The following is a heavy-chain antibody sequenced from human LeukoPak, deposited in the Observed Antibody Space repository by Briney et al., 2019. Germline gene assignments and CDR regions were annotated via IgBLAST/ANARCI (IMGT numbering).Heavy chain of an antibody. CDR1: GGSISSASYY. CDR2: IYHSGST. J-gene: IGHJ6*03. V-gene: IGHV4-61*02. Sequence: SETLSLTCTVSGGSISSASYYWSWIRQPAGKGLEWIGCIYHSGSTYYNPSLKSRVTISVDTSKNQFSLKLSSVTAADTAVYYCARVPVYYDSSGYYSKPYYMDVWGKGTTVTVSS. D-gene: IGHD3-22*01. CDR3: ARVPVYYDSSGYYSKPYYMDV.